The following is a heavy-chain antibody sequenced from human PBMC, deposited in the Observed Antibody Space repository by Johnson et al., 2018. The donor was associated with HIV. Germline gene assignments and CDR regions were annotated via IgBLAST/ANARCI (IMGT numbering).Heavy chain of an antibody. D-gene: IGHD3-16*01. CDR3: AREATYYDYVWGSDAFDI. V-gene: IGHV3-66*01. Sequence: ESGGGLVQPGGSLRLSCAASGFTVSSNYMSWVRQAPGTGLEWVSVIYSGCSTYYADSVTGRFTISRDNSKNTLYLQMNSLRAEDTAVYYCAREATYYDYVWGSDAFDIWGQGTMVTVSS. CDR2: IYSGCST. CDR1: GFTVSSNY. J-gene: IGHJ3*02.